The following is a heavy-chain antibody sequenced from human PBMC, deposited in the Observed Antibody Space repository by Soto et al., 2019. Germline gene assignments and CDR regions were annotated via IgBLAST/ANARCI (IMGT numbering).Heavy chain of an antibody. J-gene: IGHJ4*02. CDR2: IYYSGST. Sequence: QEQLQESGPGLVKPSQTISLTCNVYGVSISSGGYYWSWIRQHPGKGLEWIGHIYYSGSTYYNPSLNSRVTISVDTSKNQFSLKLSSVTAADTVVYYCARGRPDDYGDPDYFDYWGQGALVTVSS. V-gene: IGHV4-31*03. CDR3: ARGRPDDYGDPDYFDY. D-gene: IGHD4-17*01. CDR1: GVSISSGGYY.